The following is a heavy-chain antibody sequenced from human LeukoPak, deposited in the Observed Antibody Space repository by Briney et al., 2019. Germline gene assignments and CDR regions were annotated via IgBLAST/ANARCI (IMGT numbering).Heavy chain of an antibody. CDR3: AREGFLWFGELFIDY. D-gene: IGHD3-10*01. CDR1: GGSISSYY. J-gene: IGHJ4*02. V-gene: IGHV4-4*07. CDR2: IYTSGST. Sequence: SETLSLTCTASGGSISSYYWSWIRQPAGKGLEWIGRIYTSGSTNYNPSLKSRVTMSVDTSKNQFSLKLSSVTAADTAVYYCAREGFLWFGELFIDYWGQGTLVTVSS.